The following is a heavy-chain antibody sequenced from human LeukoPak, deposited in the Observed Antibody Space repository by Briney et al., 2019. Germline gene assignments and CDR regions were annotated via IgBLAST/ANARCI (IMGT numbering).Heavy chain of an antibody. CDR2: IYSTGST. Sequence: SETLSLTCTVSGGSISSYYWSWIRQPPGKGLEWIGYIYSTGSTNYSPSLKSRVTMSVDKSKNQFSLNLSSVTAADTAVYYCARGIADPYSFDSWGQGTLVTVSS. CDR3: ARGIADPYSFDS. V-gene: IGHV4-59*12. CDR1: GGSISSYY. J-gene: IGHJ4*02. D-gene: IGHD6-13*01.